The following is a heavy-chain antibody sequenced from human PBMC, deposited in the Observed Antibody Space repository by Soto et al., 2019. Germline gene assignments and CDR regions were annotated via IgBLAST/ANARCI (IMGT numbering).Heavy chain of an antibody. CDR2: IYYSGST. J-gene: IGHJ4*02. V-gene: IGHV4-59*08. CDR3: ARASYYYDSSGYLEYFDY. Sequence: TSETLSLTCTVSGGSISSYYWIWIRQPPGKGLEWIGYIYYSGSTNYNPSLKSRVTISVDTSKNQFSLKLSSVTAADTAVYYCARASYYYDSSGYLEYFDYWGQGTLVTVSS. CDR1: GGSISSYY. D-gene: IGHD3-22*01.